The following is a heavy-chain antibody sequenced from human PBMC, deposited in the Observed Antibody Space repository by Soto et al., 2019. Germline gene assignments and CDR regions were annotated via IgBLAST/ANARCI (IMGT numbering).Heavy chain of an antibody. CDR1: GYSVSDYF. CDR2: INPKTAAT. D-gene: IGHD1-26*01. J-gene: IGHJ6*02. CDR3: ARIKWGLDYYNGMDV. Sequence: ASVKVSCKASGYSVSDYFIQWVRQAPGQGLEWVAWINPKTAATNYAKKFQGRVSLTWDTSFSTAYMELTRLRPDDTAVYYCARIKWGLDYYNGMDVWGQGTMVTVSS. V-gene: IGHV1-2*02.